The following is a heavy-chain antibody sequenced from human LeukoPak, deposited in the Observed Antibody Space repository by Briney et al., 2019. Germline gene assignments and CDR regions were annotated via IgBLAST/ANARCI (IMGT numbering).Heavy chain of an antibody. Sequence: GGSLRLSCAASGFTFSSYWMSWVRQAPGRGLEWVANIEQDGSEKYYVESVKGRFTISRDNAKNSLYLQMNSLRAEDTAVYYCARVNNYDCQDYWGQGTLVTVSS. CDR2: IEQDGSEK. CDR1: GFTFSSYW. CDR3: ARVNNYDCQDY. D-gene: IGHD5-12*01. J-gene: IGHJ4*02. V-gene: IGHV3-7*01.